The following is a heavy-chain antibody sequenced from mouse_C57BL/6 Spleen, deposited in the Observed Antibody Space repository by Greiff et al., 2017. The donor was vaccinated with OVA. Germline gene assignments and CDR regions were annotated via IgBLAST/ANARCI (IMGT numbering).Heavy chain of an antibody. CDR1: VYTFTSYW. Sequence: QVQLQQPGAELVRPGSSVKLSCKASVYTFTSYWMDWVKQRPGQGLEWIGNIYPSDSETHYNQKFKDKATLTVDKSSSTAYMQLSSLTSEDSAVYYCATHYYGSSYPSYFDVWGTGTTVTVSS. CDR3: ATHYYGSSYPSYFDV. D-gene: IGHD1-1*01. V-gene: IGHV1-61*01. CDR2: IYPSDSET. J-gene: IGHJ1*03.